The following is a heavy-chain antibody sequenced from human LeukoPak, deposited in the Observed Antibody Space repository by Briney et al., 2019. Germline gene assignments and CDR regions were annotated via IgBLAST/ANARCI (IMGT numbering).Heavy chain of an antibody. CDR2: IIPILGIA. CDR1: GGTFSSYA. V-gene: IGHV1-69*04. D-gene: IGHD3-10*01. Sequence: SVKVSYKASGGTFSSYAISWVRQAPGQGLEWMGRIIPILGIANYAQKFQGRVTITADKSTSTAYMELSSLRSEDTAVYYCARSGITMVRGVITYYFDYWGQGTLVTVSS. J-gene: IGHJ4*02. CDR3: ARSGITMVRGVITYYFDY.